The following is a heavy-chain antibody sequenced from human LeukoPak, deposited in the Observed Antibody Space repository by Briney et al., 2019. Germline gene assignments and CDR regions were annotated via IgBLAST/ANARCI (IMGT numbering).Heavy chain of an antibody. CDR1: GFTLSNYW. CDR3: ARDPSSDAFDI. V-gene: IGHV3-7*05. J-gene: IGHJ3*02. Sequence: GSLRLSCAGSGFTLSNYWMTWVRHAQGKELEWVANIKEDGSEKYYVDSVNGRFTISRDNAKNSLYLQMDSLRAEHTAVYYCARDPSSDAFDIWGQGTMVTVSS. CDR2: IKEDGSEK.